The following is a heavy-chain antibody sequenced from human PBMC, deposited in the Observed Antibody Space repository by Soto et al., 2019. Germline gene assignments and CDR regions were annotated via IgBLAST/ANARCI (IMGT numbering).Heavy chain of an antibody. D-gene: IGHD1-26*01. CDR2: ISGSGGTT. Sequence: GGSLRLSCAASGFTFSSYAMSWVRQAPGKGLEWVSSISGSGGTTYSADSVKGRFTISRDNSKNTLYLQMNSLRAEDTAVYYCAKVGSGTTGIVGARGFQHWGQGTLVTVSS. CDR3: AKVGSGTTGIVGARGFQH. V-gene: IGHV3-23*01. J-gene: IGHJ1*01. CDR1: GFTFSSYA.